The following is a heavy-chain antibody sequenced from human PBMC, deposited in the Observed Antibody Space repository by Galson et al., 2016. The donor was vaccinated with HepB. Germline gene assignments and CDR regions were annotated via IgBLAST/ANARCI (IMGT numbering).Heavy chain of an antibody. CDR2: IKQDGSEK. J-gene: IGHJ5*02. V-gene: IGHV3-7*03. CDR1: GFIFSTYW. CDR3: ARAASGRFFDWFDP. D-gene: IGHD6-19*01. Sequence: SLRLSCAASGFIFSTYWMSWVRQAPGRGLEWVANIKQDGSEKYYVDSVKGRFTISRDNAKNSLYLQMNSLRAEDTAVYYCARAASGRFFDWFDPWGQGTLVTVSS.